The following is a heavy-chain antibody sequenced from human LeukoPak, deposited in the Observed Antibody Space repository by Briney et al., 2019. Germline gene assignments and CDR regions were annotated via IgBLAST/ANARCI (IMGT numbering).Heavy chain of an antibody. Sequence: ASVKVSCKASGYTFTGYYMHWVRQAPGQGLEWMGWINPNSGGTNYAQKFQGRVTMTRDTSISTAYMELSRLRSDDTAVYYCARDPGGVTIFGVVSKNPRPFDYWGQGTLVTVSS. CDR2: INPNSGGT. D-gene: IGHD3-3*01. CDR3: ARDPGGVTIFGVVSKNPRPFDY. CDR1: GYTFTGYY. V-gene: IGHV1-2*02. J-gene: IGHJ4*02.